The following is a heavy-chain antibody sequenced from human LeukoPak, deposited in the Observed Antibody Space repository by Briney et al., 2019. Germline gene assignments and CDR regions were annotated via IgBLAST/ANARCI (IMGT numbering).Heavy chain of an antibody. CDR2: INHSGST. V-gene: IGHV4-34*01. CDR1: GGSFSGYY. J-gene: IGHJ4*02. D-gene: IGHD2-15*01. Sequence: PSETLSLTCAVYGGSFSGYYWSWIRQPPGKGLEWIGEINHSGSTNYNPSLKSRVTISVDTSKNQFSLKLSSVTAADTAVYYCARGPGSLRYWGQGTLVTVSS. CDR3: ARGPGSLRY.